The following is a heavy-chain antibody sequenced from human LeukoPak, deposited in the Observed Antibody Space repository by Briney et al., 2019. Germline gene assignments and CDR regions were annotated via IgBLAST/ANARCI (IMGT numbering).Heavy chain of an antibody. CDR1: GYTFTSYA. V-gene: IGHV1-3*01. D-gene: IGHD6-19*01. J-gene: IGHJ4*02. Sequence: ASVKVSCKASGYTFTSYAMHWVRQAPGQRLEWMGWINAGNGNTKYSQKFQGRVTMTRNTSISTAYMELSSLRSEDTAVYYCARGSQWLAFDYWGQGTLVTVSS. CDR2: INAGNGNT. CDR3: ARGSQWLAFDY.